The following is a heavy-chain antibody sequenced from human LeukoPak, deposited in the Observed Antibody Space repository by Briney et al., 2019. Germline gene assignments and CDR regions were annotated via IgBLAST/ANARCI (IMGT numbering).Heavy chain of an antibody. V-gene: IGHV3-48*03. J-gene: IGHJ4*02. CDR1: GFTFSSYE. CDR2: ISNSGRTK. Sequence: GGSLRLSCAASGFTFSSYEMNWVRQAPGKGLEWVSFISNSGRTKYYADSVKGRFTISRDNAKNTLYLQMNSLRAEDTAMYYCTRSDYGDYWGQGTLVTVSS. CDR3: TRSDYGDY.